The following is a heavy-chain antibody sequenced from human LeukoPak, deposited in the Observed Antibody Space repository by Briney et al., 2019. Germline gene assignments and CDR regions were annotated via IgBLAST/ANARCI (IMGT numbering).Heavy chain of an antibody. CDR3: TRDPRRLDY. CDR1: GFIFSSHG. Sequence: GGSLRLSCGASGFIFSSHGMHWVRQAPGKGLEWVSSISSSSSYIYYADSVKGRFTISRDNAKNSLYLQMNSLRAEDTAVYYCTRDPRRLDYWGQGTLVTVSS. J-gene: IGHJ4*02. V-gene: IGHV3-21*04. CDR2: ISSSSSYI.